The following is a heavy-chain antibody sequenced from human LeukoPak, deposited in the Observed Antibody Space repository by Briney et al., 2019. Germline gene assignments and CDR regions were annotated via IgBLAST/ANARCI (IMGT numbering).Heavy chain of an antibody. J-gene: IGHJ4*02. Sequence: SETLSLTCTVSGGSISSSSYYWGWIRQPPGKGLEWIGSTYYSGSTYYNPSLKSRVTISVDTSKNQFSLKLSSVTAADTAVYHCARGDRGLFDYWGQGTLVTASS. CDR1: GGSISSSSYY. CDR3: ARGDRGLFDY. D-gene: IGHD2-15*01. CDR2: TYYSGST. V-gene: IGHV4-39*07.